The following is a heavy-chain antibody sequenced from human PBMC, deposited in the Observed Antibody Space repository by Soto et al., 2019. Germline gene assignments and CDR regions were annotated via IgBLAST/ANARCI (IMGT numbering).Heavy chain of an antibody. CDR2: IYWDDDK. CDR3: SRILGYCSGGSCYNLGTFDY. Sequence: SGPTLVNPTQTLTLTCTFSGFSLSTSGVGVGWIRQPPGKALEWLALIYWDDDKRYSPSLKSRLTITKDTSKNQVVLTMTNMDPLDTATYYFSRILGYCSGGSCYNLGTFDYWGQGTLVTVSS. V-gene: IGHV2-5*02. D-gene: IGHD2-15*01. CDR1: GFSLSTSGVG. J-gene: IGHJ4*02.